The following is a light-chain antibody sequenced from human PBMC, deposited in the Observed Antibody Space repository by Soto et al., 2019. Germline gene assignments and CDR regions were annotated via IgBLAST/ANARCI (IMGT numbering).Light chain of an antibody. V-gene: IGLV2-14*01. Sequence: QSVLTQPASVSGSPGQSITISCTGTSSDVGGFNFVSWYQQHPGKAPKLMIYEVSNRPSGVSNRFSGSKSGNTASLTISGLQAEDEADYYCRSYSTISTPNVVGSGTKVSVL. CDR3: RSYSTISTPNV. CDR2: EVS. CDR1: SSDVGGFNF. J-gene: IGLJ1*01.